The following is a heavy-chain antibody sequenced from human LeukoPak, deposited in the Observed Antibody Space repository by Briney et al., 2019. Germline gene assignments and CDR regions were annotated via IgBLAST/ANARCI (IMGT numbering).Heavy chain of an antibody. Sequence: SETMSLTCTVSGVSISGYYWSWIRQPAGKGLEWIGRIYTSGSTNYNPSLKSRVTMSVDTSKNQFSLKLSSVTAADTAVYYCARDRSVVVTAILYGMDVWGQGTTVTVSS. D-gene: IGHD2-21*02. CDR1: GVSISGYY. CDR3: ARDRSVVVTAILYGMDV. V-gene: IGHV4-4*07. CDR2: IYTSGST. J-gene: IGHJ6*02.